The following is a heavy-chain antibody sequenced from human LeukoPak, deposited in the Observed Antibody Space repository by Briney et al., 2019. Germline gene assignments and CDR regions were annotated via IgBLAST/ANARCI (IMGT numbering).Heavy chain of an antibody. Sequence: GASVKVSCKASGYTFTTYHMHWVRQAHGQGLEWMGIINPSGGSTSYAQKFQGRVTMIRDTSTSTVYMDLSSLRSEDTPVYYWARGYYYDSSAGPSEYWGQGTLVTVSS. CDR1: GYTFTTYH. J-gene: IGHJ4*02. D-gene: IGHD3-22*01. CDR3: ARGYYYDSSAGPSEY. CDR2: INPSGGST. V-gene: IGHV1-46*01.